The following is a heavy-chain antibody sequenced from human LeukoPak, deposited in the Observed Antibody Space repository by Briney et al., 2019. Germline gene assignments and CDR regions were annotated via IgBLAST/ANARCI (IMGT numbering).Heavy chain of an antibody. CDR1: GFTFSSYG. CDR2: IWYDGSKK. D-gene: IGHD2-21*02. V-gene: IGHV3-33*01. CDR3: ARAPAVVTAPFDY. Sequence: VGSLRLSCAASGFTFSSYGMHWVRQAPGKGLEWVAVIWYDGSKKYYADSVKGRFTISRDNSKNTLYLQMNSLRAEDTAVYYCARAPAVVTAPFDYWGQGTLVTVSS. J-gene: IGHJ4*02.